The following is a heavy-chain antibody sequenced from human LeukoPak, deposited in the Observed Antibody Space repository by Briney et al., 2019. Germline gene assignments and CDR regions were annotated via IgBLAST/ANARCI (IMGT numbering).Heavy chain of an antibody. J-gene: IGHJ5*02. V-gene: IGHV3-23*01. CDR3: ARQPNWNDLGRFDP. D-gene: IGHD1-1*01. CDR2: ITGTGSTT. CDR1: GFIFSPYP. Sequence: GGSLRLSCSASGFIFSPYPMSWVRQATGKGLNGVSRITGTGSTTQYAESVKGRFTISRDNARNTLYLQMNSLRVEDTAVYYCARQPNWNDLGRFDPWGQGTLVTVSS.